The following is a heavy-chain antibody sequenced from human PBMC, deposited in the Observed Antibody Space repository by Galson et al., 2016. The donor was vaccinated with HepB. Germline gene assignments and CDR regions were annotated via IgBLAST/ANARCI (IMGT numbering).Heavy chain of an antibody. CDR3: VKDRAYCGGDCYSSLDY. CDR1: GFTFSSYA. Sequence: LRLSCAASGFTFSSYAMHWVRQAPGKGLEYVSAISSNGGRTYYADSVKGRFTISRDNSKNNVYLQMRSLRAEDTAVYYCVKDRAYCGGDCYSSLDYWGQGTLVTVSS. J-gene: IGHJ4*02. CDR2: ISSNGGRT. V-gene: IGHV3-64D*08. D-gene: IGHD2-21*02.